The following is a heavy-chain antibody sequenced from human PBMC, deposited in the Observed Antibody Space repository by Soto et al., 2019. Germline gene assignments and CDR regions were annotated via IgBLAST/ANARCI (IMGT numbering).Heavy chain of an antibody. V-gene: IGHV3-30*18. CDR3: AKDVLRFLEWLAFYGMDV. J-gene: IGHJ6*02. Sequence: PGGPNRQSCAVSEFNFGSFGMHRVSQAPGKGLEWVAVISYDGSNKYYADSVKGRFTISRDNSKNTLYLQMNSLRAEDTAVYYCAKDVLRFLEWLAFYGMDVWGQGTTVTVSS. CDR2: ISYDGSNK. CDR1: EFNFGSFG. D-gene: IGHD3-3*01.